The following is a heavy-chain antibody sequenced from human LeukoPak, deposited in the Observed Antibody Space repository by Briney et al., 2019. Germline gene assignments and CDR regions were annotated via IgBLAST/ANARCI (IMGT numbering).Heavy chain of an antibody. J-gene: IGHJ4*02. CDR2: IYYSGNT. D-gene: IGHD3/OR15-3a*01. Sequence: SETLSVTCTVSGVSISSSKAYWGWIRQPPGKGLGWIGSIYYSGNTYYNASLKSQVSISIDTSRNQFSLRLTSVAAADTAVYYCARQTGSGLFILPGGQGTLVTVSS. CDR3: ARQTGSGLFILP. V-gene: IGHV4-39*01. CDR1: GVSISSSKAY.